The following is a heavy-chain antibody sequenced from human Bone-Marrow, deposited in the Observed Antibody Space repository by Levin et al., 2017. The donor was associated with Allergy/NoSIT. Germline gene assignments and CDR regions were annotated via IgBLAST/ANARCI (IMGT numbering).Heavy chain of an antibody. CDR3: TRDRTYGILSNYGMDV. J-gene: IGHJ6*01. CDR1: GFNFSIFC. CDR2: ISSGGKYI. Sequence: GGSLRLSFAASGFNFSIFCLNWFRQAPGKGLDWVSFISSGGKYIYYADSVKGRFTISRDNAKHSLYLQMKSLRAEDTAIYYCTRDRTYGILSNYGMDVWGQGTTVTVSS. D-gene: IGHD3-3*02. V-gene: IGHV3-21*01.